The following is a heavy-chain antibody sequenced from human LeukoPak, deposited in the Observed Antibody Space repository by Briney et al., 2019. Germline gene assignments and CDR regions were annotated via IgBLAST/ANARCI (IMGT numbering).Heavy chain of an antibody. Sequence: GGSLRLSCAASGFTFSNAWMSWVRQAPGKGLEWVGRSRNKDNSYRTEYAASVKGRFTISRDDSKNSLFLQMNSLKTEDTAVYYCARAGDYYATGDCWGQGTLVTVSS. J-gene: IGHJ4*02. V-gene: IGHV3-72*01. CDR2: SRNKDNSYRT. CDR3: ARAGDYYATGDC. CDR1: GFTFSNAW. D-gene: IGHD3-22*01.